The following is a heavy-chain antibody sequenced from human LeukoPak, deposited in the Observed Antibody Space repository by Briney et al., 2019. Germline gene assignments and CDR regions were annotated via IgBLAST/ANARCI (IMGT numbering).Heavy chain of an antibody. J-gene: IGHJ4*02. CDR3: VRDFRSADY. Sequence: GGSLRLPCAASGFTFSIYCMHWVRQAPGKGPMWVSRICPDGPVTNYADSVKARFSISRDNARNTVYLQMNSLRAEDTAIYYCVRDFRSADYWGQGTLVTVSS. V-gene: IGHV3-74*01. CDR2: ICPDGPVT. CDR1: GFTFSIYC.